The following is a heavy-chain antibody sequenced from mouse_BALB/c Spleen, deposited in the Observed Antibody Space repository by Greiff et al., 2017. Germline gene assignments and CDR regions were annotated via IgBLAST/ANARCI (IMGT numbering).Heavy chain of an antibody. Sequence: EVHLVESGGDLVKPGGSLKLSCAASGFTFSSYGMSWVRQTPDKRLEWVATISSGGSYTYYPDSVKGRFTVSRDNAKNTLYLQMSSLKSEDTAMYYCARHDWTFFDYWGQGTTLTVSS. CDR1: GFTFSSYG. CDR3: ARHDWTFFDY. D-gene: IGHD2-13*01. V-gene: IGHV5-6*01. CDR2: ISSGGSYT. J-gene: IGHJ2*01.